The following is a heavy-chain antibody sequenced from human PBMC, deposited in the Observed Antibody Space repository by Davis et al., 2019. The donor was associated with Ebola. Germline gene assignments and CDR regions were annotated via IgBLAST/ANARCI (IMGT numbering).Heavy chain of an antibody. CDR3: ARQSVTRVGRARHYFDY. Sequence: MPSETLSLTCAVYGGSFSGYYWSWIRQPPGKGLEWIGSIYYSGSTYYNPSLKSRVTISVDTSKNQFSLKLSSVTAADTAVYYCARQSVTRVGRARHYFDYWGQGTLVTVSS. CDR1: GGSFSGYY. D-gene: IGHD4-17*01. J-gene: IGHJ4*02. CDR2: IYYSGST. V-gene: IGHV4-34*01.